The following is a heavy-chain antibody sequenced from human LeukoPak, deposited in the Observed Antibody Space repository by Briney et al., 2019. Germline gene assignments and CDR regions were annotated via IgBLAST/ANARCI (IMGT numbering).Heavy chain of an antibody. CDR3: ARCGSGYYTGHLTEYFQH. V-gene: IGHV1-18*01. J-gene: IGHJ1*01. CDR1: GYKFSDYG. Sequence: GASVKVSCKASGYKFSDYGVSWVRQAPGQGLEWMGWISVYNGNTEYTQKIQGRLSMTTDTSTSTAYMELRSLRSDDTAVYYCARCGSGYYTGHLTEYFQHWGQGTLVTVSS. D-gene: IGHD3-3*01. CDR2: ISVYNGNT.